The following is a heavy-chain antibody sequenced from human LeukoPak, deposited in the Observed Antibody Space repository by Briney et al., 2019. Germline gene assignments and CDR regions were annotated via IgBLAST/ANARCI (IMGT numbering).Heavy chain of an antibody. CDR3: ARVGPHSSGYQPLDY. Sequence: SETLSLTCTVSGGSISSYYWSWLRQPPGKGLEWLGYIYYSGSTNYNPSLKSRVTISVDTSKNQFSLKLSSVTAADTAVYYCARVGPHSSGYQPLDYWGQGTLVTVSS. CDR2: IYYSGST. CDR1: GGSISSYY. D-gene: IGHD3-22*01. J-gene: IGHJ4*02. V-gene: IGHV4-59*01.